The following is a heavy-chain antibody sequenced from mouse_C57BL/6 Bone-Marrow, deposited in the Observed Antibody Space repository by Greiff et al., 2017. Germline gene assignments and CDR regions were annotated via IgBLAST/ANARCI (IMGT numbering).Heavy chain of an antibody. V-gene: IGHV14-4*01. Sequence: EVQLQQSGAELVRPGASVKLSCTASGFNIKDDYMHWVKQRPEPGLEWIGWIDPENGDTEYTSKFQGKATITEDTSSNTAYLQLSSLTSEDTAVYYCTTTWFAYWGQGTLVTVSA. CDR1: GFNIKDDY. CDR3: TTTWFAY. J-gene: IGHJ3*01. CDR2: IDPENGDT.